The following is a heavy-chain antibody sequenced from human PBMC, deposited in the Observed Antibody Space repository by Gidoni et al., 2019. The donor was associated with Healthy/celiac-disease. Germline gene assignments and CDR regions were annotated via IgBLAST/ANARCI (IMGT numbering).Heavy chain of an antibody. D-gene: IGHD1-26*01. V-gene: IGHV3-33*01. CDR3: ARDASTYYMDV. J-gene: IGHJ6*03. Sequence: QVQLVESGGGVVQPGRSLRLSCAASGFTFSSYGMHWVRQAPGKGLEWVAVIWYDGSNKYYADSVKGRFTISRDNSKNTLYLQMNSLRAEDTAVYYCARDASTYYMDVWGKGTTVTVSS. CDR2: IWYDGSNK. CDR1: GFTFSSYG.